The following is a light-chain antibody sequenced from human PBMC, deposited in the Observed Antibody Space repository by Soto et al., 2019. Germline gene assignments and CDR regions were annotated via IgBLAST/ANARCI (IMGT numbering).Light chain of an antibody. V-gene: IGLV2-14*01. CDR2: DVS. CDR1: RSDVGGNNY. Sequence: QSALTQPASVSGCPGQSITISCTGARSDVGGNNYVSWYQQYPGKAPNLLVCDVSNRPSGVSNRFSGSKSGNTASLTISGLQAENEADYHCSSFTGTSYVFGTGTKVTVL. CDR3: SSFTGTSYV. J-gene: IGLJ1*01.